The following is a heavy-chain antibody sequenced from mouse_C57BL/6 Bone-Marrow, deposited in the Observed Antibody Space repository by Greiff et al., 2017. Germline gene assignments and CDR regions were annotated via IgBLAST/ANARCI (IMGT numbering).Heavy chain of an antibody. D-gene: IGHD1-3*01. Sequence: VKLQQSGAELVKPGASVKLSCKASGYTFTSYDINWVKQRPGQGLEWIGWIYPSGGSTKYNEKFKGKATMTGDKSSSTAYMELRSLTSEDSAVYFCAREDSCSDWYFDVWGTGTTVTVSS. V-gene: IGHV1-85*01. CDR3: AREDSCSDWYFDV. CDR2: IYPSGGST. J-gene: IGHJ1*03. CDR1: GYTFTSYD.